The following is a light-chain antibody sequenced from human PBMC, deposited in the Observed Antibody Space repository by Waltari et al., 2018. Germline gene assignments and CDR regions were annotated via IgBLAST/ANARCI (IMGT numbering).Light chain of an antibody. CDR1: QSVSSTY. CDR3: QQYLSTALT. Sequence: LLTQSPGTLLLSPGERATLSCRASQSVSSTYLAWYQQRPGQAPRLLIYGVTSRASGIPDRFSGSGSGTDFTLTISRLEPEDFAVYYCQQYLSTALTFGGGTKVEIK. V-gene: IGKV3-20*01. CDR2: GVT. J-gene: IGKJ4*01.